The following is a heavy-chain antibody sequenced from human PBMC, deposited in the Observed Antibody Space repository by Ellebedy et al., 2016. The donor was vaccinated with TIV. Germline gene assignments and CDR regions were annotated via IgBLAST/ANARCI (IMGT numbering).Heavy chain of an antibody. CDR1: GFTFSDYY. CDR3: AASIGAPFHS. Sequence: GGSLRLSCAASGFTFSDYYMSWIRQSPGKGLEWVSYIGNSGSTIYYADSVKGRFTISRDNAKNSLYLQMNSLRAEDTAVYYCAASIGAPFHSWGQGTLVTVSS. CDR2: IGNSGSTI. J-gene: IGHJ4*02. D-gene: IGHD5-12*01. V-gene: IGHV3-11*04.